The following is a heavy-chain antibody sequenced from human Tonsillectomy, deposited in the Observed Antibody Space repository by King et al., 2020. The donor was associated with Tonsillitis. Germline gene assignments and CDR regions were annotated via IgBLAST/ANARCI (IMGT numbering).Heavy chain of an antibody. D-gene: IGHD3-3*01. CDR3: ARESRRGYYNYFGMDV. Sequence: QLQESGPGLVKPSETLSLTCSVSGYSISSGYSWGWIRQPPGKGLEWIGSIYHSGSTYYNPSLKSRVTISVDTSKNQFSLKLSSVTAADTAVYYCARESRRGYYNYFGMDVWGQGTTVTVSS. CDR1: GYSISSGYS. CDR2: IYHSGST. V-gene: IGHV4-38-2*02. J-gene: IGHJ6*02.